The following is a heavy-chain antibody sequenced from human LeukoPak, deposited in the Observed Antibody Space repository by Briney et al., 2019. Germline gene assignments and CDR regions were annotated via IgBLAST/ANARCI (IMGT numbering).Heavy chain of an antibody. CDR1: GGSISSSIR. J-gene: IGHJ4*02. D-gene: IGHD6-19*01. CDR2: IHHEGST. V-gene: IGHV4-4*02. CDR3: TAQGGWYIDY. Sequence: SGTLSLTCGVSGGSISSSIRWSWVRQPPGKGLEWIGEIHHEGSTKYSPSLKSRVTISVDKSKNQFSLKLNSMTAADTAVYYCTAQGGWYIDYWGQETLVTVSS.